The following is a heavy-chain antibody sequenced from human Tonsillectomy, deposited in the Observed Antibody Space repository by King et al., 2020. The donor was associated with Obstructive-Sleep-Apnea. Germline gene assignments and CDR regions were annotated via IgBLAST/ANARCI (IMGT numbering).Heavy chain of an antibody. CDR1: GFTFSSYS. CDR2: ISSISSYI. Sequence: VQLVESGGGLVKPGGSLRLSCAASGFTFSSYSMNWVRQAPGKGLAWVSSISSISSYIYYADSVKGRFTISRDNAKNSLYLQMNSLRAEDTAVYYCARDSSYTATFDYWGQGTLVTVSS. V-gene: IGHV3-21*01. J-gene: IGHJ4*02. D-gene: IGHD5-18*01. CDR3: ARDSSYTATFDY.